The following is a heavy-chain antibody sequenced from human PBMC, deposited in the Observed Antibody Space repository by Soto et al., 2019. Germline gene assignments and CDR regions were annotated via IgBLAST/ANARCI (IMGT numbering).Heavy chain of an antibody. CDR1: GFTFSSYA. D-gene: IGHD6-13*01. V-gene: IGHV3-30-3*01. Sequence: QVQLVESGGGVVQPGRSLRLSCAASGFTFSSYAMHWVRQAPGKGLEWVAVISYDGSNKYYADSVKGRFTISRDNSKNTLYLQMNSLRAEDTAVYYCARDRVSRLRTLTMRGTWFDPWGQGTLVTVSS. J-gene: IGHJ5*02. CDR3: ARDRVSRLRTLTMRGTWFDP. CDR2: ISYDGSNK.